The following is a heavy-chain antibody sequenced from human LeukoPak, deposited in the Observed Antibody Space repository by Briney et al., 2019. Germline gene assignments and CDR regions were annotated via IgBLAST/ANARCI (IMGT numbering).Heavy chain of an antibody. CDR1: GYTFTDHY. D-gene: IGHD7-27*01. J-gene: IGHJ4*02. CDR3: ARDHNWGPDY. CDR2: IHPGRGDT. Sequence: GASVKASDTALGYTFTDHYFHWLRQAPGQGIEWMGWIHPGRGDTNIAQKFQGRVSLTRDMSISTACMELSRLTSDDTAVYYCARDHNWGPDYWGQGTLVSVSS. V-gene: IGHV1-2*02.